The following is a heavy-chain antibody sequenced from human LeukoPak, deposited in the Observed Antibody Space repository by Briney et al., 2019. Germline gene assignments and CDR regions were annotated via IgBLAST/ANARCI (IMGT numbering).Heavy chain of an antibody. CDR3: ARSVPAAIFPRGWFDP. D-gene: IGHD2-2*01. Sequence: PSETLSLTCNVSGDSISDSTCYWGWMRQPPGKGLEWIGSIHSTGSTFYNPSLRSRFTISLEASHNQFSLRLSSVTAADTAIFYCARSVPAAIFPRGWFDPWGQGSLVTVSS. J-gene: IGHJ5*02. V-gene: IGHV4-39*07. CDR2: IHSTGST. CDR1: GDSISDSTCY.